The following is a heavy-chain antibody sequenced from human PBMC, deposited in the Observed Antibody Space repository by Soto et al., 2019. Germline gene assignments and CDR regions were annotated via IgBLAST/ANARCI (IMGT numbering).Heavy chain of an antibody. D-gene: IGHD3-10*01. Sequence: QVQLQQWGAGLLKPSETLSLTCAVYGGSFSDYYWSWIRQPPGKGLEWIGEINHSGSTNYNPSLKSRVPISVDTSKHQCSLKLSSVTAADTAVYYCARGRTMDHLNRYFDYWGQGTLVTVSS. CDR2: INHSGST. V-gene: IGHV4-34*01. CDR1: GGSFSDYY. J-gene: IGHJ4*02. CDR3: ARGRTMDHLNRYFDY.